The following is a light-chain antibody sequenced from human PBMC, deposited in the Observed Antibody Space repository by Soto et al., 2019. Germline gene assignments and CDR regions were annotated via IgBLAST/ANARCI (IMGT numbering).Light chain of an antibody. CDR3: QQYNNWPIT. J-gene: IGKJ5*01. CDR2: DAS. CDR1: QSVSSN. V-gene: IGKV3-15*01. Sequence: IVLTQSPGTLSLSPGDRATLSCRASQSVSSNLAWYQQKPGQAPRLLLYDASTTAADIPARFSGSGSGTEFTPAIHSLQSEDFAVYYCQQYNNWPITFGQGTRLEIK.